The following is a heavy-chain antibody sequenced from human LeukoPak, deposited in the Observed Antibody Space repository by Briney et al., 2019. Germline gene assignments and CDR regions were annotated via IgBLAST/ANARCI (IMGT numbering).Heavy chain of an antibody. Sequence: PGGSLRLSCAASGFTFSSYAMSWVRQAPGKGLEWVSAISGSGGSTYYADSVKGRLTISRDNSKNTLYLQMNSLRAEDTAVYYCANLYYYDSSGYYFPRPYFDYWGQGTLVTVSS. J-gene: IGHJ4*02. D-gene: IGHD3-22*01. CDR3: ANLYYYDSSGYYFPRPYFDY. V-gene: IGHV3-23*01. CDR2: ISGSGGST. CDR1: GFTFSSYA.